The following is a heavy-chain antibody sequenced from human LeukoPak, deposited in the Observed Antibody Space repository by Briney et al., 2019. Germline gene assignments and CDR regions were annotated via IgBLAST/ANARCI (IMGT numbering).Heavy chain of an antibody. CDR2: IRYDGSNK. CDR1: GFTFSSYG. V-gene: IGHV3-30*02. Sequence: PGGSLRLSXAASGFTFSSYGMHWVCQAPGKGLEWVAFIRYDGSNKYYADSVKGRFTISRDNSKNTLYLQMNSLRAEDTAVYYCAKDSGDYSGYWGQGTLVTVSS. CDR3: AKDSGDYSGY. J-gene: IGHJ4*02. D-gene: IGHD2-15*01.